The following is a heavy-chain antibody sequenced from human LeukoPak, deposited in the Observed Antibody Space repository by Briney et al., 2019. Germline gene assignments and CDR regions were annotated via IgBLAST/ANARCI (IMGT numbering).Heavy chain of an antibody. CDR3: AKTQTSSWFEQNWFDP. J-gene: IGHJ5*02. Sequence: GGSLRLSCAASGFTFDDYAMHWVRQPPGKGLEWVSGISWNGNSIAYADSVKGRFTISRDNAKNSLYLQMNSLRAEDTALYFCAKTQTSSWFEQNWFDPWGQGTVVTVSS. CDR2: ISWNGNSI. D-gene: IGHD6-13*01. CDR1: GFTFDDYA. V-gene: IGHV3-9*01.